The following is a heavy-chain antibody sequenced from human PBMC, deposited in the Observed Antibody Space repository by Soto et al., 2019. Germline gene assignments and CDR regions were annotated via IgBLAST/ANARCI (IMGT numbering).Heavy chain of an antibody. CDR1: GFTVTNLY. D-gene: IGHD5-12*01. CDR2: ISGSGGST. CDR3: AKDSAYSGYDGRKYYFDY. J-gene: IGHJ4*02. V-gene: IGHV3-23*01. Sequence: GGSLRLSCAASGFTVTNLYMTWVRQAPGKGLEWVSAISGSGGSTYYADSVKGRFTISRDNSKNTLYLQMNSLRAEDTAVYYCAKDSAYSGYDGRKYYFDYWGQGTLVTVSS.